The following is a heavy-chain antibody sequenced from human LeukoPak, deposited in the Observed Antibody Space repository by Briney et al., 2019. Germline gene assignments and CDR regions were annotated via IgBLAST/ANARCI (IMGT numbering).Heavy chain of an antibody. CDR3: ARDLGSGWSGV. V-gene: IGHV4-59*01. J-gene: IGHJ4*02. CDR1: GGSISSYY. CDR2: IYYSGST. Sequence: KPSETLSLTCTVSGGSISSYYWSWIRQPPGKGLEWIGYIYYSGSTNYNPSLKSRVTISVDTSKNQFSLKLSSVTAADTAVYYCARDLGSGWSGVWGQGTLVTVSS. D-gene: IGHD6-19*01.